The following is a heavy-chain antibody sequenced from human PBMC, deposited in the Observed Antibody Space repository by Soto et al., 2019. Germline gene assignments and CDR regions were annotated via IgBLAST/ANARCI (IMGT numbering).Heavy chain of an antibody. CDR1: GFTFVEYA. CDR2: INWNGGSK. J-gene: IGHJ4*02. D-gene: IGHD3-22*01. V-gene: IGHV3-20*04. Sequence: PGGSLRLSCAASGFTFVEYALTLVRQAPGKGLEWVAGINWNGGSKGYADSVKGRFTISRDNAKSSLYLQMNNLRAEDTTFYFCARATQSYYDTSGYYSYVHWGQGAQVTVSS. CDR3: ARATQSYYDTSGYYSYVH.